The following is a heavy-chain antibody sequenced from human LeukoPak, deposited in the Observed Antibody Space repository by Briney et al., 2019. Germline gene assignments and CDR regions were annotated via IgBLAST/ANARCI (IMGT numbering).Heavy chain of an antibody. Sequence: GGSLRLSCAGSGFPFSSYGMAWVRQAPGKGLEWVSSVSGSGTSTYYADSVRGRFTISRDNDKNTLDLQMNSLRAEDTALYYCARDRSLYYYDGSGYYGYWGKGILVTVSS. CDR2: VSGSGTST. V-gene: IGHV3-23*01. CDR1: GFPFSSYG. D-gene: IGHD3-22*01. CDR3: ARDRSLYYYDGSGYYGY. J-gene: IGHJ4*02.